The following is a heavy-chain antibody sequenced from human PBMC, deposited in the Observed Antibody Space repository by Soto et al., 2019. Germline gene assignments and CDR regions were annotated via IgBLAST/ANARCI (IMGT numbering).Heavy chain of an antibody. J-gene: IGHJ6*02. CDR3: ARERYQVISDGMDV. CDR1: GYTFTGYY. V-gene: IGHV1-2*02. Sequence: ASVKVSCKASGYTFTGYYIHWVREAPGQGLEWMGWINPQTGGTSYAQKFQGRVTLSRDASINTAYLELSRLRFDDAAVYFCARERYQVISDGMDVWGQGTTVTVSS. D-gene: IGHD2-2*01. CDR2: INPQTGGT.